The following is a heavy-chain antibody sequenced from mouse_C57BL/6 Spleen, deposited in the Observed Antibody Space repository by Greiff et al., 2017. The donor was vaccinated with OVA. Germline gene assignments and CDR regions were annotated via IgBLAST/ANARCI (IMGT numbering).Heavy chain of an antibody. CDR3: ARSRATVYAMDY. D-gene: IGHD1-1*01. CDR1: GYAFSSYW. CDR2: IYPGDGDT. Sequence: QVQLKESGAELVKPGASVKISCKASGYAFSSYWMNWVKQRPGQGLEWIGQIYPGDGDTNYNGKFKGKATLTADKSSSAAYMQLSSLTSEDSAVYFGARSRATVYAMDYWGQGTSGTVSS. V-gene: IGHV1-80*01. J-gene: IGHJ4*01.